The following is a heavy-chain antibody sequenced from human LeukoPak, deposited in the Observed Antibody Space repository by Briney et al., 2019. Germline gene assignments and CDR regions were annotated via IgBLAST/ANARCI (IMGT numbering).Heavy chain of an antibody. CDR3: AKVVYIAAAGVGDY. J-gene: IGHJ4*02. CDR1: GFTFSSYW. Sequence: GGSLRLSCAASGFTFSSYWMSWVRQAPGKGLEWVANIKQDGGEKYYVDSVRGRFTISRDNAKNSLYLQMNSLRAEDTAVYYCAKVVYIAAAGVGDYWGQGTLVTVSS. CDR2: IKQDGGEK. D-gene: IGHD6-13*01. V-gene: IGHV3-7*01.